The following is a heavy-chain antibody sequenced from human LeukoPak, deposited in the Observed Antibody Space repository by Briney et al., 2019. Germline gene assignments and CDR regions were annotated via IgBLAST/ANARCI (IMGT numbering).Heavy chain of an antibody. V-gene: IGHV3-7*01. Sequence: PGGSLRLSCAASGFTFSSYWMSWVRQAPGKGLEWVANIKQDGSEKYYVDSVKGRFTISRDNAKNSLYLQMNSLRAEDTAVYYCARDLTYYYDSSGYPDLVYWGQGTLVTVSS. D-gene: IGHD3-22*01. CDR3: ARDLTYYYDSSGYPDLVY. CDR1: GFTFSSYW. CDR2: IKQDGSEK. J-gene: IGHJ4*02.